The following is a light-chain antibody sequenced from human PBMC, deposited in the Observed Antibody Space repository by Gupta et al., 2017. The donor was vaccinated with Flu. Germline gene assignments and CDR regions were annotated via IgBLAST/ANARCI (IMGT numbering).Light chain of an antibody. CDR1: TSNIGSNF. J-gene: IGLJ3*02. V-gene: IGLV1-51*01. CDR3: GTWDNRLNVWM. CDR2: DND. Sequence: KVTIACFESTSNIGSNFVSWYQQLPVTAPKLLIYDNDQRPSGIPDRFSGSKAGTSATLGITGLQTGDEADYYCGTWDNRLNVWMFGGGTKLTVL.